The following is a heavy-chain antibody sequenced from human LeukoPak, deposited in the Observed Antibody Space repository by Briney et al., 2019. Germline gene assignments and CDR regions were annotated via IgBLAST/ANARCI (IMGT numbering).Heavy chain of an antibody. D-gene: IGHD1-14*01. J-gene: IGHJ4*02. CDR2: LNNDGTDT. V-gene: IGHV3-74*01. Sequence: GESLRLSCAASGFTFSSYWMHWVRQAPGKGLFWVARLNNDGTDTYYADSVKGRFAISRDNAKNTVYLQMNSLTAEDTAVCYCARGPSENNGDVANWGQGTLVTVPS. CDR1: GFTFSSYW. CDR3: ARGPSENNGDVAN.